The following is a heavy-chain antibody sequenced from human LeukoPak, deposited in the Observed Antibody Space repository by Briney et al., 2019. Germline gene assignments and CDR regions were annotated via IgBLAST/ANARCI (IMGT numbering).Heavy chain of an antibody. CDR3: AGDSSPYYFDY. CDR1: GFTVSSNY. J-gene: IGHJ4*02. Sequence: GGSLRLSCAASGFTVSSNYMSWVRQAPGKGLEWVSVIYSGGSTYYADSVKGRFTISRDNSKNTLYLQMNSLRAEDTAVYYCAGDSSPYYFDYWGQGTLVTVPS. V-gene: IGHV3-53*01. D-gene: IGHD6-13*01. CDR2: IYSGGST.